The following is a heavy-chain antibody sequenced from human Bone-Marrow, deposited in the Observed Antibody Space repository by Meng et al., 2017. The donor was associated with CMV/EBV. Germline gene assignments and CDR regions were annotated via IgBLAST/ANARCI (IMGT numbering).Heavy chain of an antibody. J-gene: IGHJ6*02. Sequence: LSLTCAASGFTFNSYGIHWVRQAPGKGLEWVAFIRYDGSNKYYADSVKGRFTISRDNSKNTLYLQMNSLRAEDTAVYYCARDRPLRFATYYYGMDVWGQGTTVTVSS. CDR2: IRYDGSNK. CDR1: GFTFNSYG. V-gene: IGHV3-30*02. CDR3: ARDRPLRFATYYYGMDV. D-gene: IGHD3-3*01.